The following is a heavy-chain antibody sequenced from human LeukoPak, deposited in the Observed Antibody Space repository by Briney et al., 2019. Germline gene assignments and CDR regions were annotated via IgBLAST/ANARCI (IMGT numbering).Heavy chain of an antibody. Sequence: GASVTVSFKVSGYTLTELSMHWVRQAPGKGGEWMGGFDPEDGETIYAQKFQGRVTMTEDTSTDTAYMELSSLRSEDTAVYYCATRFHYYDSSGYSNGGNWFDPWGQGTLVTVSS. CDR2: FDPEDGET. J-gene: IGHJ5*02. V-gene: IGHV1-24*01. D-gene: IGHD3-22*01. CDR3: ATRFHYYDSSGYSNGGNWFDP. CDR1: GYTLTELS.